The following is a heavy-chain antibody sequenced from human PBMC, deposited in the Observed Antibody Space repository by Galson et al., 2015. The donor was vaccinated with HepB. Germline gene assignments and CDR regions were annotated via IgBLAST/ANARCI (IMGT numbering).Heavy chain of an antibody. CDR1: GFTFSSYA. CDR2: MSDNGDNT. V-gene: IGHV3-23*01. Sequence: SLRLSCAASGFTFSSYAIMWVRQAPGKGQEWVSGMSDNGDNTFYADSVKGRFTISRDISKNAVYLQMNSLRVEDTAVYYCATRSGASGWYSYFQHWGQGTLVTVSS. J-gene: IGHJ1*01. CDR3: ATRSGASGWYSYFQH. D-gene: IGHD6-19*01.